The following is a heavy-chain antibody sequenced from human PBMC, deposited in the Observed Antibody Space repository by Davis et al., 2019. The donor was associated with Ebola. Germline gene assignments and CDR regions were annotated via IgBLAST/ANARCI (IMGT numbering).Heavy chain of an antibody. J-gene: IGHJ4*02. CDR2: IYYSGST. D-gene: IGHD4-23*01. CDR1: GGSISSYY. V-gene: IGHV4-59*01. Sequence: PSETLSLTCTVSGGSISSYYWSWIRQPAGKGLEWIGYIYYSGSTNYNPSLKSRVTISVDTSKNQFSLKLRSVTAADTAVYYCARDYGGNGLVDYWGQGTLVTVSS. CDR3: ARDYGGNGLVDY.